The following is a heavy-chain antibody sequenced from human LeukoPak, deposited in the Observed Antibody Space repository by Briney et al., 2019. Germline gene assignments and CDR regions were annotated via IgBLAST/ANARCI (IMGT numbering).Heavy chain of an antibody. V-gene: IGHV4-59*08. D-gene: IGHD6-13*01. Sequence: KPSETLSLTCTVSGGSITSYYWSWIRQPPGKGLEWIGYIYYSGSTNYNPSLKGRVTISADMSKNQFSLKLTSVTAADTAVYYCAKQQLVRCFDYWGQGTLVTVSS. CDR3: AKQQLVRCFDY. CDR2: IYYSGST. CDR1: GGSITSYY. J-gene: IGHJ4*02.